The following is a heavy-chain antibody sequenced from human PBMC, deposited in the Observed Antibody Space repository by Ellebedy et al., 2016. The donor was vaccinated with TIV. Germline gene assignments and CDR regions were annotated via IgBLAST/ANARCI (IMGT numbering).Heavy chain of an antibody. Sequence: PGGSLRLSCVASGFTFSDYSMSWVRQAPGKGLEWVSRISLSVNTMYYADSVQGRFTISRDSSKNTLYLQMNRLRAEDTAVYYCARDAAGNGGKLDYWGQGTTVTVSS. V-gene: IGHV3-11*01. CDR3: ARDAAGNGGKLDY. CDR1: GFTFSDYS. D-gene: IGHD4-23*01. CDR2: ISLSVNTM. J-gene: IGHJ4*03.